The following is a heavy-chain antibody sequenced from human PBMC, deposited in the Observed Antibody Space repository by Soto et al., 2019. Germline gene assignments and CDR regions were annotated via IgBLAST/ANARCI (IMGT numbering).Heavy chain of an antibody. CDR2: IKQDGSEK. V-gene: IGHV3-7*01. CDR3: ARALSLRFLEWSQRYMDV. J-gene: IGHJ6*03. Sequence: PGGSLRLSCAASGFTFSSYWMSWVRQAPGKGLEWVANIKQDGSEKYYVDSVKGRFTISRDNAKNSLYLQMNSLRAEDTAVYYCARALSLRFLEWSQRYMDVWGKGTTVTVSS. CDR1: GFTFSSYW. D-gene: IGHD3-3*01.